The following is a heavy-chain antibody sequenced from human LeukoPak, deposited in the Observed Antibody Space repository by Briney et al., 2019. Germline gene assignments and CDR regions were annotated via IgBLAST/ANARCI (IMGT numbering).Heavy chain of an antibody. D-gene: IGHD3-9*01. Sequence: ASVKVSCKASGYTFTGYYMHWVRQAPGQGLEWMGWINPNSGGTNYAQKFQGRVTMTRDTSISTAYMEPSRPRSDDTAVYYCARGPNYDILTGFYYWGQGTLVTVSS. CDR3: ARGPNYDILTGFYY. CDR1: GYTFTGYY. V-gene: IGHV1-2*02. J-gene: IGHJ4*02. CDR2: INPNSGGT.